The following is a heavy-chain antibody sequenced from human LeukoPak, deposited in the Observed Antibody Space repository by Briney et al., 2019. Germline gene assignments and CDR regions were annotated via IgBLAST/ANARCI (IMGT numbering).Heavy chain of an antibody. V-gene: IGHV1-2*02. D-gene: IGHD1-26*01. J-gene: IGHJ4*02. CDR3: AREPNEIIREFDS. CDR2: IKCNSQDI. CDR1: GYTFNGDY. Sequence: ASVKVSCKASGYTFNGDYLHWIRQAPGQGLEWMGRIKCNSQDINTRYAQKFQGRVTMTWDTSISAGYMELIRLTSDDTAVYYCAREPNEIIREFDSWGQGTLVTVTS.